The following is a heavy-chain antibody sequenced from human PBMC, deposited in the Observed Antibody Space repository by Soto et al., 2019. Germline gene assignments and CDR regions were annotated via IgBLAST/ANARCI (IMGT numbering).Heavy chain of an antibody. CDR3: ARDLAAAGGGPFDY. D-gene: IGHD6-13*01. V-gene: IGHV4-31*03. CDR1: GGSISSGGYY. J-gene: IGHJ4*02. Sequence: SETLSLTCTVSGGSISSGGYYWSWIRQHPGKGLEWIGYIYYSGSTYYNPSLKSRVTISVDTSKNQFSLKLSSVTAADTAVYYCARDLAAAGGGPFDYWGQGTLVTAPQ. CDR2: IYYSGST.